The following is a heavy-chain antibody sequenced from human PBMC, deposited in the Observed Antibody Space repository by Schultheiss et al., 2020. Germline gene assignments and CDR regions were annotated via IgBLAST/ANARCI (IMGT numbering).Heavy chain of an antibody. Sequence: GGSLRLSCAASGFTFDDYAMHWVRQAPGKGLEWVSGISWNSGSIGYADSVKGRFTISRDNSKNTLYLQMSSLRAEDTAVYYCARGGSPGWFDPWGQGTLVTVSS. V-gene: IGHV3-9*01. CDR3: ARGGSPGWFDP. CDR1: GFTFDDYA. CDR2: ISWNSGSI. J-gene: IGHJ5*02.